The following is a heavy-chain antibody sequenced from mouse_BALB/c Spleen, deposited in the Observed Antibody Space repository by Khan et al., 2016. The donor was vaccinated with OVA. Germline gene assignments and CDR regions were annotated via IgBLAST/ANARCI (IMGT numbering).Heavy chain of an antibody. CDR1: GYTFTSYW. CDR2: IAPGSGST. CDR3: ATSNNYGSGLYAMDY. Sequence: DLVMPGAAVTLSCKASGYTFTSYWINWIKQRPGQGLEWIGRIAPGSGSTSSNDMFKGKTTLTVDASYSTAYLQLSSLSSEDSAVYFYATSNNYGSGLYAMDYWGQGTAVTVSS. J-gene: IGHJ4*01. D-gene: IGHD1-1*01. V-gene: IGHV1S41*01.